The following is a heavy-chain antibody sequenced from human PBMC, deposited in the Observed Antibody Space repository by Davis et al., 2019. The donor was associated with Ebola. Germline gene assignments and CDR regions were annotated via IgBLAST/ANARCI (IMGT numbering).Heavy chain of an antibody. Sequence: GESLKISCAASEFTFSSYWMHWVRQAPGKGLVWVSRINSDGRTTAYADFVKGRFTISRDNSKNTLYLQMNSLRAEDTAVYYCARDEGYCSGGSCFSVGMDVWGKGTTVTVSS. J-gene: IGHJ6*04. V-gene: IGHV3-74*01. CDR3: ARDEGYCSGGSCFSVGMDV. CDR2: INSDGRTT. CDR1: EFTFSSYW. D-gene: IGHD2-15*01.